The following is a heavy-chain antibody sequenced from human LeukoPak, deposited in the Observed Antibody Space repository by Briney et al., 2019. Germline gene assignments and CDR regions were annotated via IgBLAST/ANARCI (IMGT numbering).Heavy chain of an antibody. J-gene: IGHJ4*02. CDR3: ARLAAASPGY. Sequence: PGQSLRLSCATSGFPFVAYALHWVRQAPGKGLEWVAVISSDTTNKYYMDSVKGRFTISRDNSKNTLYLQMDSLRLEDTAVYYCARLAAASPGYWGQGTLVTVSS. V-gene: IGHV3-30*10. D-gene: IGHD3-16*01. CDR1: GFPFVAYA. CDR2: ISSDTTNK.